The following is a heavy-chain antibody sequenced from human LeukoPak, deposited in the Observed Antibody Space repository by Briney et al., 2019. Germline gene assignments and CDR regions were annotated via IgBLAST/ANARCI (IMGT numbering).Heavy chain of an antibody. CDR2: ISAVT. Sequence: GGSLRLSCAVSDCTLRSYALSWVRQAPGKGLEWVSSISAVTYYADSVKGRFTISRDNPKNTLNLQMNSLRAEDTAVYYCAKESPHFDYWGQGTLVTVSS. J-gene: IGHJ4*02. V-gene: IGHV3-23*01. CDR1: DCTLRSYA. CDR3: AKESPHFDY.